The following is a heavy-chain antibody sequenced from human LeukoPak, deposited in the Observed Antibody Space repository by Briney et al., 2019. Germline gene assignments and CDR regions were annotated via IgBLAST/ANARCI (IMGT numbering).Heavy chain of an antibody. Sequence: SETLSLTCTVSGGSISSYYWSWIRQPPGKGLEWIGYIYYSGSTNYNPSLKSRVTISVDTSKNQFSLKLSSVTAADTAVYYCARQVEAFDIWGQGTMVTVSS. CDR1: GGSISSYY. V-gene: IGHV4-59*08. CDR3: ARQVEAFDI. CDR2: IYYSGST. J-gene: IGHJ3*02.